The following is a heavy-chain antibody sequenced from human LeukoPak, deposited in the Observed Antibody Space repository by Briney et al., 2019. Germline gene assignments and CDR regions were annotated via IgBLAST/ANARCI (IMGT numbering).Heavy chain of an antibody. J-gene: IGHJ4*02. D-gene: IGHD2-15*01. CDR1: GGSISSYY. CDR2: IYYSGST. V-gene: IGHV4-59*01. Sequence: PSETLSLTCTVSGGSISSYYWSWIRQPPGKGLEWVGYIYYSGSTNYNPSLKSRVTISVDTSTNQFSLKLSSVTAADTAVYYCARSYCSGGSCYWGPFDYWGQGTLVTVSS. CDR3: ARSYCSGGSCYWGPFDY.